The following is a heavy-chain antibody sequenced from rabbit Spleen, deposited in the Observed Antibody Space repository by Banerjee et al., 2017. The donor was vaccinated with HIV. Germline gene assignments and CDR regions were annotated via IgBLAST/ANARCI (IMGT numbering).Heavy chain of an antibody. CDR1: GVSFSVSSY. Sequence: QSLEESGGDLVKPGASLTLTCTASGVSFSVSSYMCWVRQAPGKGLEWIACIDAGYRGNTYYATWVNGRFSISRENAQNTVFLQLNSLTAADTATYFCARDASSSGYYRDTRLDLWGPGTLVTVS. J-gene: IGHJ3*01. D-gene: IGHD1-1*01. CDR2: IDAGYRGNT. V-gene: IGHV1S40*01. CDR3: ARDASSSGYYRDTRLDL.